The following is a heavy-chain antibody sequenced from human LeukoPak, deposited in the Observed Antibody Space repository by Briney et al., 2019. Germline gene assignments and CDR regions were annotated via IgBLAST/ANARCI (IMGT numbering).Heavy chain of an antibody. V-gene: IGHV3-7*03. D-gene: IGHD3-22*01. CDR3: AKDTGYYYDSSNYWN. CDR2: IKKDGSEK. J-gene: IGHJ4*02. CDR1: GFTFSSYA. Sequence: GGSLRLSCAASGFTFSSYAMSWVRQAPGKGLEWVANIKKDGSEKYYVDSVKGRFTISRDNAKNSLYLQMNSLRAEDTALYYCAKDTGYYYDSSNYWNWGQGTLVTVSS.